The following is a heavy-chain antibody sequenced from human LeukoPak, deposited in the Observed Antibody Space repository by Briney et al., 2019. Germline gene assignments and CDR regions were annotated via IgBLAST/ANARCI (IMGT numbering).Heavy chain of an antibody. V-gene: IGHV4-30-4*08. CDR1: GGSISSGDYY. CDR3: ASLKLDYGEGPYYFDC. D-gene: IGHD4-17*01. J-gene: IGHJ4*02. CDR2: IYYSGST. Sequence: SETLSLTCTVSGGSISSGDYYWSWIRQPPGKGLEWIGYIYYSGSTYYNPSLKSRVTISVDTSKNQFSLKLSSVTAADTAVYYCASLKLDYGEGPYYFDCWGQGTLVTVSS.